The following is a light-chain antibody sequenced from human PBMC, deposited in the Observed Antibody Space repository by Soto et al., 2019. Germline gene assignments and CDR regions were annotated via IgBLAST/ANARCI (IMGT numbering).Light chain of an antibody. V-gene: IGLV2-14*03. CDR1: SSDVGGYNY. Sequence: QSVLTQPASVSGSPGQSITIPCTGTSSDVGGYNYVSWYQQHAGRVPKLMIYDVSNRPSGVSNRFSGSKSGNTASLTISGLQAEDEADYYCSSFTSSTTWVFGGGTKLTVL. CDR3: SSFTSSTTWV. CDR2: DVS. J-gene: IGLJ3*02.